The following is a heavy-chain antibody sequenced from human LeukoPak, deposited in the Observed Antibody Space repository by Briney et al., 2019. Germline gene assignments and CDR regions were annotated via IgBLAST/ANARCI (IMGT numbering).Heavy chain of an antibody. J-gene: IGHJ4*02. CDR1: GFTFSSYW. CDR2: IKQDGSEK. CDR3: ARQSRIPYYYGSGSYYNNPFDY. D-gene: IGHD3-10*01. Sequence: GGSLRLSCAASGFTFSSYWMSWVRQAPGKGLEWVANIKQDGSEKYYVDSVKGRFTISRDNAKNSLYLQMNSLRAEDTAVYYCARQSRIPYYYGSGSYYNNPFDYWGQGTLVTVSS. V-gene: IGHV3-7*01.